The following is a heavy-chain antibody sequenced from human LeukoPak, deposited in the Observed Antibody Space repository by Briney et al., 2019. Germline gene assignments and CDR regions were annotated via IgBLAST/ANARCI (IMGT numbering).Heavy chain of an antibody. CDR2: INWNGGST. CDR1: GFTFDDYG. J-gene: IGHJ4*02. D-gene: IGHD1-26*01. CDR3: AKDLYSGSYPAFDY. Sequence: GGSLRLSCAASGFTFDDYGMSWVRQAPGKGLEWVSGINWNGGSTGYADSVKGRFTISRDNAKNSLYLQMNSLRAEDTAVYYCAKDLYSGSYPAFDYWGQGTLVTISS. V-gene: IGHV3-20*04.